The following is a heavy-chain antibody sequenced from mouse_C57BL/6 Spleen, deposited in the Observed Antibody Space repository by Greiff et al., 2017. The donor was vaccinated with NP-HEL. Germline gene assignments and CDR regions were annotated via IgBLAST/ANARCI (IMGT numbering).Heavy chain of an antibody. CDR2: IYPGDGDT. V-gene: IGHV1-82*01. CDR1: GYAFSSSW. Sequence: VQLQQSGPELVKPGASVKISCKASGYAFSSSWMNWVKQRPGKGLEWIGRIYPGDGDTNYNGKFKGKATLTADKSSSTAYMQLSSLTSEDSAVYCCAPGRGAMDYWGQGTSVTVSS. CDR3: APGRGAMDY. J-gene: IGHJ4*01.